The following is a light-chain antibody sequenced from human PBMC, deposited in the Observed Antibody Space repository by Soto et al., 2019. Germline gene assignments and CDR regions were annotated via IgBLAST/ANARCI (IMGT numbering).Light chain of an antibody. CDR3: CSYAGSSTFV. V-gene: IGLV2-23*03. J-gene: IGLJ2*01. CDR2: EGS. Sequence: QSVLTQPASVSGSPGQSITISCTGTSSDVGNYNLVSWYQQHPGKAPKLMIYEGSKRPSGVSNRFSGSKSGNTAFLTISGLQAEDEVDYYCCSYAGSSTFVFGGGTKVTVL. CDR1: SSDVGNYNL.